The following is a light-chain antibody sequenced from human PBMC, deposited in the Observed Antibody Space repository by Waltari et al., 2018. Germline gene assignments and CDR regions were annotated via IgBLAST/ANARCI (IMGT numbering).Light chain of an antibody. J-gene: IGKJ3*01. CDR2: AGS. CDR1: QSLLDSNGNTY. CDR3: VQAIALPFT. V-gene: IGKV2-40*01. Sequence: DIVLTQTPLSLSITPGEPASLSCTSCQSLLDSNGNTYLHWFLQRPGQSPHFLIYAGSNRVSGVSDRFSGSGSGSDFTLKISKVEAEDVGIYYCVQAIALPFTFGPGTKLDVE.